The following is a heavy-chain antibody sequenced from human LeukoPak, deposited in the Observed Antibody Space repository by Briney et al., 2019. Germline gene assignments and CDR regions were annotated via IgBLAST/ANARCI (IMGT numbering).Heavy chain of an antibody. V-gene: IGHV2-5*02. CDR2: IYCDDDK. D-gene: IGHD2-8*01. CDR3: AHIIVLMVYAIRYFDY. J-gene: IGHJ4*02. CDR1: GFSLSTSGVG. Sequence: SGPTLVKPTQTLTLTCTFSGFSLSTSGVGVGWIRQPPGKALEWLALIYCDDDKRYSPSLKSRLTITKDTSKNQVVLTMTNMDPVDTATYYCAHIIVLMVYAIRYFDYWGQGTLVTVSS.